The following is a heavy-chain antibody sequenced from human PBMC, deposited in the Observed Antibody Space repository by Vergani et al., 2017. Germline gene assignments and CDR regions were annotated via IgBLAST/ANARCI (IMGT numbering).Heavy chain of an antibody. CDR2: IYYSGST. J-gene: IGHJ5*02. CDR3: ARVMIGGYSSSWYAPSGWFDP. D-gene: IGHD6-13*01. Sequence: QVQLPESGPGLVKPSETLSLTCTVSGGSISSYYWSWIRQPPGKGLEWIGYIYYSGSTNYNPSLKSRVTISVDTSKNQFSLKLSSVTAADTAVYYCARVMIGGYSSSWYAPSGWFDPWGQGTLVTVSS. CDR1: GGSISSYY. V-gene: IGHV4-59*01.